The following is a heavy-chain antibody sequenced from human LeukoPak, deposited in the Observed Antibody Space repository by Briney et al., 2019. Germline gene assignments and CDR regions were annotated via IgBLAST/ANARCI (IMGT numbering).Heavy chain of an antibody. J-gene: IGHJ4*02. D-gene: IGHD4-17*01. V-gene: IGHV3-74*01. CDR2: INPDGSSS. CDR1: GFTFSNYW. Sequence: PGGSLRLSCAASGFTFSNYWMHWVRQAPGPGLEGVSRINPDGSSSNYADSVKGRFTMSRDNAKSMVDLQMDGLRAEDTAVFSCVRQAVSGDSGIAYWGRGVLVTVSS. CDR3: VRQAVSGDSGIAY.